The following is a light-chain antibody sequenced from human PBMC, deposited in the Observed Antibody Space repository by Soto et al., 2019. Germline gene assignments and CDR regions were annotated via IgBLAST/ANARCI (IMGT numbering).Light chain of an antibody. Sequence: QSALTQPASVSGSPGQSITISCTGTSSDVGGYNYVSWYQQHPGKAPKLMIYEVSNRPSGVSNRFPGSKSGNTASLTISGLQAEDEADYYCSSYTSSSTLVVFGGGAKVTVL. V-gene: IGLV2-14*01. CDR2: EVS. CDR1: SSDVGGYNY. CDR3: SSYTSSSTLVV. J-gene: IGLJ2*01.